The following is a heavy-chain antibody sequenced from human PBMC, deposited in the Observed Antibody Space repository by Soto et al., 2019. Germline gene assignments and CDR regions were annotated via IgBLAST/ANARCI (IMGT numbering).Heavy chain of an antibody. CDR2: IDPGVPDT. Sequence: GESLKISCKSSGYCFTRYRIGWVRPTPVKGLEWMGLIDPGVPDTIYRPSFPSHVTISVDKCITSAYLQASNLWASDTDMYYCERRGDNGGFIDDWGQGILVTVSS. CDR1: GYCFTRYR. J-gene: IGHJ4*01. V-gene: IGHV5-51*01. D-gene: IGHD4-17*01. CDR3: ERRGDNGGFIDD.